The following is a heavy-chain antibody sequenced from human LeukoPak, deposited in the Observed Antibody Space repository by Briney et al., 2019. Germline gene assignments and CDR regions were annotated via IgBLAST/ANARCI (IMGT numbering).Heavy chain of an antibody. D-gene: IGHD3-10*01. CDR3: ARDWDYYGSVPT. CDR2: IYYSGST. Sequence: PSETLSLTCTVSGGSTSGYYWSWIRQPPGKGLEWIGYIYYSGSTNYNPSLESRVTISVDTSNNQFSLKLSSVTAADTAVFYCARDWDYYGSVPTWGQGTLVTVSS. CDR1: GGSTSGYY. V-gene: IGHV4-59*01. J-gene: IGHJ5*02.